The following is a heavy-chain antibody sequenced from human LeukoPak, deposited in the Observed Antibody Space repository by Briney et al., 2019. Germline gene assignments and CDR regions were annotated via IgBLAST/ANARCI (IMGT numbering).Heavy chain of an antibody. CDR3: PGSGYYTAGNWFDP. D-gene: IGHD3-3*01. J-gene: IGHJ5*02. V-gene: IGHV4-4*07. CDR2: IYTSGST. Sequence: SETLSLTCTVSGGSISSYYWSWIRQPAGKGLEWIGRIYTSGSTNYNPSLKSRVTMSVDTSKNQFSLKLNSVTAADPAVYYCPGSGYYTAGNWFDPWGQGTLVTVSS. CDR1: GGSISSYY.